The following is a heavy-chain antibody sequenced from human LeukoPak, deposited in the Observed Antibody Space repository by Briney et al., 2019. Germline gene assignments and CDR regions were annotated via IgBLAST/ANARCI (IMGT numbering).Heavy chain of an antibody. D-gene: IGHD6-13*01. CDR1: GGSFSGYY. CDR2: INHSGRT. V-gene: IGHV4-34*01. Sequence: SETLSLTCAVYGGSFSGYYWSWIRQPPGKGLEWIGEINHSGRTNYNSSLKSRVTISVDTSKNQFSLKLSSVTAADTAVYYCARHWYSSWAFDIWGQGTMVTVSS. J-gene: IGHJ3*02. CDR3: ARHWYSSWAFDI.